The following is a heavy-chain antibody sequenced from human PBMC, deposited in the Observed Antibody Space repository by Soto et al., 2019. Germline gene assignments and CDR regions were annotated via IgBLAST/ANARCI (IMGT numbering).Heavy chain of an antibody. V-gene: IGHV3-33*01. D-gene: IGHD2-15*01. CDR2: IWYDGSNK. J-gene: IGHJ4*02. Sequence: PWGSLRLSCAASGFTFSSYGMHWVRQAPGKGLEWVAVIWYDGSNKYYADSVKGRFTISRDNSKNTLYLQMNSLRAEDTAVYYCARAGGTYCSGGSCYGGYYFDYWGQGTLVTVSS. CDR3: ARAGGTYCSGGSCYGGYYFDY. CDR1: GFTFSSYG.